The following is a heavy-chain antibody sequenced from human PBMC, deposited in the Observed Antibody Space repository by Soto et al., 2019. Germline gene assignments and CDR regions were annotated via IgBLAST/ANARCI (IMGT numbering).Heavy chain of an antibody. CDR2: IYYSGNT. Sequence: XETLPRPRAVSGGSIRSRRYYWGWIRQPPGKVLEWIGRIYYSGNTYYNPSLKSRVTISVDTSKNHFSLKLSSVTAADTAVYYCARYYYDSGGSRFDSWGQGTLVTVSS. CDR1: GGSIRSRRYY. J-gene: IGHJ5*01. V-gene: IGHV4-39*02. CDR3: ARYYYDSGGSRFDS. D-gene: IGHD3-22*01.